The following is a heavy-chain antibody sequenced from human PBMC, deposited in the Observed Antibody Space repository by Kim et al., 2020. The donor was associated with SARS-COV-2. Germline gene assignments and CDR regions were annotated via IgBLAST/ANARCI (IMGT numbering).Heavy chain of an antibody. Sequence: SETLSLTCTVSGGSVSSGSYYWSWIRQPPGKGLEWIGYIYYSGSTNYNPSLKSRVTISVDTSKNQFSLKLSSVTAADTAVYYCARGAYSGYPNFDYWGQGTLVTVSS. CDR3: ARGAYSGYPNFDY. CDR1: GGSVSSGSYY. D-gene: IGHD5-12*01. V-gene: IGHV4-61*01. J-gene: IGHJ4*02. CDR2: IYYSGST.